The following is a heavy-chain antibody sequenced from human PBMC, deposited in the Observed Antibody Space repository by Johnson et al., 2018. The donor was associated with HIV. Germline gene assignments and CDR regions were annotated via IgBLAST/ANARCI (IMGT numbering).Heavy chain of an antibody. CDR3: VKDQTWGKEEGAYDI. D-gene: IGHD7-27*01. J-gene: IGHJ3*02. Sequence: VQLVESGGGVVQPGGSLRLSCAASGFTFRNYGIHWVRQAPGNGLEWAAFIRYDGSNKFFADSVKGRFTISRANSKNTLYLQMNSLRAEDTAVYYCVKDQTWGKEEGAYDIWGQGTMVTVSS. CDR2: IRYDGSNK. V-gene: IGHV3-30*02. CDR1: GFTFRNYG.